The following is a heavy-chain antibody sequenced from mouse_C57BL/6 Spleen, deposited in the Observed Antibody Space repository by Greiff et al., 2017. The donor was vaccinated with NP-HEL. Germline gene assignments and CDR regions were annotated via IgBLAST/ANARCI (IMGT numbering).Heavy chain of an antibody. D-gene: IGHD2-2*01. Sequence: MQLQQSGPELVKPGASVKISCKASGYAFSSSWMNWVKQRPGKGLEWIGRIYPGDGDTNYNGKFKGKATLTADKSSSTAYMQLSSLTSEDSAVYFCARCYGYEDAMDYWGQGTSVTVSS. J-gene: IGHJ4*01. CDR3: ARCYGYEDAMDY. CDR1: GYAFSSSW. V-gene: IGHV1-82*01. CDR2: IYPGDGDT.